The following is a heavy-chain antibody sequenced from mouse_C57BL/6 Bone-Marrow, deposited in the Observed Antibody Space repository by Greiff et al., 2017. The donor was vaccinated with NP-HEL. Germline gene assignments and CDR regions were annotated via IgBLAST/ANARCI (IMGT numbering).Heavy chain of an antibody. J-gene: IGHJ3*01. D-gene: IGHD1-3*01. CDR3: ARWSGVAY. CDR1: GYTFTGYW. CDR2: IYPRSGNT. V-gene: IGHV1-81*01. Sequence: QVQLQQSGAELMKPGASVKLSCKATGYTFTGYWIEWVKQRPGQGLEWIGEIYPRSGNTYYNEKFKGKATLTADKSSSTAYMELRSLTSEDSAVYFCARWSGVAYWGQGTLVTVSA.